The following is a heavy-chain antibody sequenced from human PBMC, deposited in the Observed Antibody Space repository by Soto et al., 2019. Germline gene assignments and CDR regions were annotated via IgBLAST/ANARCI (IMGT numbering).Heavy chain of an antibody. Sequence: EVQLVESGGGLVQPGGSLSLSCAASGFTLSSYAMHWVRQAPGKGLEYVSDISSNGGSTYYANSVKGRFTISRDNSKNTLYLQMGSLRAEDMAVYYCARGHVLRYFDWLSDAFDIWGQGTMVTVSS. CDR2: ISSNGGST. J-gene: IGHJ3*02. D-gene: IGHD3-9*01. V-gene: IGHV3-64*01. CDR3: ARGHVLRYFDWLSDAFDI. CDR1: GFTLSSYA.